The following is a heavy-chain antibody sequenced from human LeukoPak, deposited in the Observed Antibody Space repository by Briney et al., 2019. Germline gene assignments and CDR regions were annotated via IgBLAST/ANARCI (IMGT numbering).Heavy chain of an antibody. J-gene: IGHJ4*02. Sequence: SETLSLPRNVSGVSLTYYDFHWGWTRPPPGKGLEWLVSIYSRGTNYYNPSLKSRVTISVDTSRNQVSLKMSSATAADTAVYYCARSLITSGYAPQEFDSWGQGTLVTVSS. CDR2: IYSRGTN. CDR3: ARSLITSGYAPQEFDS. V-gene: IGHV4-39*01. CDR1: GVSLTYYDFH. D-gene: IGHD5-12*01.